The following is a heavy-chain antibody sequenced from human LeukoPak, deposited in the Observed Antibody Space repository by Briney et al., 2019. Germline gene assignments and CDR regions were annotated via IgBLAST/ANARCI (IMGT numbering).Heavy chain of an antibody. V-gene: IGHV1-2*02. CDR2: INPNSGGT. CDR3: ASTSPRPSGAFDI. CDR1: GYTFTGYY. D-gene: IGHD3-10*01. J-gene: IGHJ3*02. Sequence: GASVKVSCKASGYTFTGYYMHWVRQAPGQGLEWMGWINPNSGGTNYAQKFQGRVTMTRDTSISTAYMELSTLRSDDTAVYYCASTSPRPSGAFDIWGQGTMVTVSS.